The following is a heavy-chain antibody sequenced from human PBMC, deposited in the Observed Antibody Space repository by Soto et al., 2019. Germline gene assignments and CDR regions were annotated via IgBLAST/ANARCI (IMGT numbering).Heavy chain of an antibody. CDR3: AIAGYCSGCSCLHDYYYGMDA. V-gene: IGHV5-51*01. D-gene: IGHD2-15*01. CDR2: IYPGDSDT. J-gene: IGHJ6*02. CDR1: GYSFTSYW. Sequence: ESLKISCKGSGYSFTSYWIGWVRQMPGKGLEWMGIIYPGDSDTRYSPSFQGQVTISADKSISTAYLQWSSLKASDTAMYYCAIAGYCSGCSCLHDYYYGMDAWGQGTTVTVSS.